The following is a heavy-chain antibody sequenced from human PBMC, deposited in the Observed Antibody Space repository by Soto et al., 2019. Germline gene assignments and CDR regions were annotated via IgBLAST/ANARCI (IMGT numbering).Heavy chain of an antibody. CDR3: AKERVGGTFYTPLEV. V-gene: IGHV3-30*18. Sequence: GVSLRLSCLASGFNFDNYCMPWVRQAPGKGLEWVAVITYDGSFQYYADSVKGRFTISRDNSKNTLSLHLNTLKPEDTAVYHCAKERVGGTFYTPLEVWGQGSMVTVSS. D-gene: IGHD1-7*01. CDR1: GFNFDNYC. J-gene: IGHJ4*02. CDR2: ITYDGSFQ.